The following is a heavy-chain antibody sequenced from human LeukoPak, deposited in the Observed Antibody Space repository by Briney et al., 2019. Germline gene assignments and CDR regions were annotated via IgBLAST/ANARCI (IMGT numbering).Heavy chain of an antibody. D-gene: IGHD3-16*01. J-gene: IGHJ4*02. CDR2: ISYDGSNK. CDR3: AKDLLMITFGEPGY. CDR1: GFTFSSYG. V-gene: IGHV3-30*18. Sequence: GGSLRLSCAASGFTFSSYGMHWVRQAPGKGLEWVAVISYDGSNKYYADSVKGRFTISRDSSKNTLYLQMNSLRAEDTAVYYCAKDLLMITFGEPGYWGQGTLVTVSS.